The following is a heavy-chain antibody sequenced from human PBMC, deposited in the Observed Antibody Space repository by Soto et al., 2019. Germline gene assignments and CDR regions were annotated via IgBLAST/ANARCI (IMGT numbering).Heavy chain of an antibody. CDR2: IWYDGSNK. J-gene: IGHJ6*02. Sequence: PGGSLRLSCAASGFTFSSYGMHWVRQAPGKGLEWVAVIWYDGSNKYYADSVKGRFTISRDNSKNTLYLQMNSLRAEDTAVYYCARDSGIVLLGPLQNSSSSSGGNLRAKYYYYYGMDVWGQGTTVTVSS. D-gene: IGHD6-6*01. CDR1: GFTFSSYG. CDR3: ARDSGIVLLGPLQNSSSSSGGNLRAKYYYYYGMDV. V-gene: IGHV3-33*01.